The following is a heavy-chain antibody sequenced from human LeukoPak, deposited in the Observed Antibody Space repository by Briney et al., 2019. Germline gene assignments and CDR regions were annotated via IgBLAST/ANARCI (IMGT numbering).Heavy chain of an antibody. J-gene: IGHJ4*02. CDR3: ARNRVLGYCTNGVCYPNYFDY. Sequence: GGSLRLSCAASGFPFRSYWMIWVRQAPGKGLEWVANIHRDGSDKYYVDSVKGRFTISRDNAKNSLYLQMNSLRAEDTAVYYCARNRVLGYCTNGVCYPNYFDYWGQGTLVTVSS. D-gene: IGHD2-8*01. CDR2: IHRDGSDK. V-gene: IGHV3-7*05. CDR1: GFPFRSYW.